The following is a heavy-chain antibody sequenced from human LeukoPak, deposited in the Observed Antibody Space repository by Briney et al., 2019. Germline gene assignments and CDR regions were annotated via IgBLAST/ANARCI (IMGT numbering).Heavy chain of an antibody. CDR2: IYPGDSDT. CDR1: GYNFTIYW. Sequence: GESLKISCKGSGYNFTIYWIGWVRQIPGKGLEWMGVIYPGDSDTRYRPSFQGQVTISVDKSNSTVYLQWSSLKASDTAIYYCARRDYSSGRTYFLHWGQGTLVTVSS. V-gene: IGHV5-51*01. CDR3: ARRDYSSGRTYFLH. D-gene: IGHD6-19*01. J-gene: IGHJ1*01.